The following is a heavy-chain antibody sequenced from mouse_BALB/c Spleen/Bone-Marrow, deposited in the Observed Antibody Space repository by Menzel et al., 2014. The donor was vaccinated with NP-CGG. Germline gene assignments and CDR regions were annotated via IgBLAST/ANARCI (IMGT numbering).Heavy chain of an antibody. V-gene: IGHV1S81*02. CDR2: INPSNGRT. CDR1: GYTFTSYW. CDR3: ASYRGAY. J-gene: IGHJ3*01. D-gene: IGHD2-12*01. Sequence: VQLQQSGAELVKPGASVKLSCKASGYTFTSYWMHWVKQRPGQGLEWIGEINPSNGRTNYNEKFKIKATLTADKSSSTAYMQLGSLTSEDSAVYYCASYRGAYWGQGTLVTVSA.